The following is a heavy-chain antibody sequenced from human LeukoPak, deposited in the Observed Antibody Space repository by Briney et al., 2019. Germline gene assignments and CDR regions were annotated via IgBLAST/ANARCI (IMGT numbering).Heavy chain of an antibody. Sequence: PSETLSLTCAVYGGSFSGYYWSWLRQPPGKGLEWIGEINHSGSTNYNPSLKSRVTISVDTSKNQFSLKLSSVTAADTAVYYCARGRRSLVAGRNFDYWGQGTLVTVSS. V-gene: IGHV4-34*01. CDR1: GGSFSGYY. J-gene: IGHJ4*02. D-gene: IGHD6-19*01. CDR2: INHSGST. CDR3: ARGRRSLVAGRNFDY.